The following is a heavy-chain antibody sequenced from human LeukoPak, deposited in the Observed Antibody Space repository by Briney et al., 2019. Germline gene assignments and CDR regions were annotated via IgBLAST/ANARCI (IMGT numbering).Heavy chain of an antibody. V-gene: IGHV4-59*01. J-gene: IGHJ3*02. CDR1: SDSISRYY. CDR2: LYSRGSP. CDR3: ARLQRNSGEWAFDI. D-gene: IGHD3-3*01. Sequence: PSETLSLTCTVCSDSISRYYWSWLRQPPGKGLEWIGYLYSRGSPNYNPSLKRRVTISVDTSKNNFSLTLISFPATDSVAYYCARLQRNSGEWAFDIWGQGTMVTVSS.